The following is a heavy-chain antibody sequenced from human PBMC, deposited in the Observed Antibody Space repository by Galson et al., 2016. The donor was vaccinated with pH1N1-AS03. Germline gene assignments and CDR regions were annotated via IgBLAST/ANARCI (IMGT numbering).Heavy chain of an antibody. V-gene: IGHV3-66*01. CDR2: IYSGGTT. D-gene: IGHD4-23*01. Sequence: SLRLSCAASGLTVSSSHMNWVRQAPGKGLEWVSIIYSGGTTYYADSVKGRFIASRDNSKNTLYLQMNSLRAEDTAVYYCVRDFRWGGNSGYWGQGTLVTVSS. J-gene: IGHJ4*02. CDR3: VRDFRWGGNSGY. CDR1: GLTVSSSH.